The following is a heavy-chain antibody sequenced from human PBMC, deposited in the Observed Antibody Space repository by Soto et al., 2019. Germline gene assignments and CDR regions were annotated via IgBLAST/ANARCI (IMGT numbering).Heavy chain of an antibody. D-gene: IGHD2-8*01. Sequence: ASVKVSYKASGYTFTSYDINWVRQATGQGLEWMGWMNPNSGNTGYAQKFQGRVTMTRNTSISTAYMELSSLRSEDTAVYYCAGPTGYCTNGVCYTTLGAFDIWGQGTMVTVSS. CDR2: MNPNSGNT. CDR3: AGPTGYCTNGVCYTTLGAFDI. J-gene: IGHJ3*02. V-gene: IGHV1-8*01. CDR1: GYTFTSYD.